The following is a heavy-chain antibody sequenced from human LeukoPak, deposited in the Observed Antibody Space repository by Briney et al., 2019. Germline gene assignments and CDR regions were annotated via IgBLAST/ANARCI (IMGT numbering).Heavy chain of an antibody. V-gene: IGHV1-8*03. CDR2: MNPNSGNT. D-gene: IGHD3-9*01. Sequence: GASVKVSCKASGYTFTSYDINWVRQATGQGLEWMGWMNPNSGNTGYAQKFQGRVTITRNTSISTAYMELSILRSEDTAVYYCCWGRYGGYFDYWGQGTLVTVSS. CDR1: GYTFTSYD. J-gene: IGHJ4*02. CDR3: CWGRYGGYFDY.